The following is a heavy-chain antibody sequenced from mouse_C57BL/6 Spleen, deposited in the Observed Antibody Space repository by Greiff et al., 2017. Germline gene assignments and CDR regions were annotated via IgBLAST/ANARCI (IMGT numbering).Heavy chain of an antibody. D-gene: IGHD1-1*01. J-gene: IGHJ3*01. CDR2: ISDGGSYT. CDR3: ARDRGSSQAWFAY. CDR1: GFTFSSYA. Sequence: EVQGVESGGGLVKPGGSLKLSCAASGFTFSSYAMSWVRQTPEKRLEWVATISDGGSYTYYPDNVKGRFTISRDNAKNNLYLQMSHLKSEDTAMYYCARDRGSSQAWFAYWGQGTLVTVSA. V-gene: IGHV5-4*01.